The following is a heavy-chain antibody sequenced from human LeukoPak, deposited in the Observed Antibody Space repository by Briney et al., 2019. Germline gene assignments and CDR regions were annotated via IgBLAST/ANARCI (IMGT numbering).Heavy chain of an antibody. CDR2: IIPIFGTA. J-gene: IGHJ6*04. Sequence: SVNVSCKASGGTFSSYAISWVRQAPGQGLGWMGGIIPIFGTANYAQKFQGRVTITADESTSTAYMELSSLRSEDTAVYYCARDIVVVRAVGLNYYYYGMDVWGKGTTVTVSS. CDR3: ARDIVVVRAVGLNYYYYGMDV. V-gene: IGHV1-69*01. D-gene: IGHD2-2*01. CDR1: GGTFSSYA.